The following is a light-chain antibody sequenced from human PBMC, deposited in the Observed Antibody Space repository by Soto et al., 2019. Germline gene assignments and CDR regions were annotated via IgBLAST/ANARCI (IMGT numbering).Light chain of an antibody. CDR1: QSVSSY. CDR3: QQRGNWPRT. Sequence: EIVLTQSPATLSLSPGERATLSCRASQSVSSYLAWYQQKPGPATRLLIYGASNRATDIPARFSGSGSGTDFTLTISSLESEDFAVYYCQQRGNWPRTFGQGTKLEIK. J-gene: IGKJ2*01. CDR2: GAS. V-gene: IGKV3-11*01.